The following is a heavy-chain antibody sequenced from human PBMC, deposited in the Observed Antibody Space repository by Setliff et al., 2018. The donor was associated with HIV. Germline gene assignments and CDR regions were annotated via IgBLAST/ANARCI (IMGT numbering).Heavy chain of an antibody. CDR2: RYYSGST. J-gene: IGHJ6*04. V-gene: IGHV4-39*01. CDR3: ARLRYGSGIPLDV. D-gene: IGHD3-10*01. Sequence: SETLSLTCSVSGGSINSGHYYWSWIRHHPGKGLEWIGSRYYSGSTYQNPSLKSRVTIPVDTSKNQFSLELSSVTAAGTAVYYCARLRYGSGIPLDVWGTGISVTVSS. CDR1: GGSINSGHYY.